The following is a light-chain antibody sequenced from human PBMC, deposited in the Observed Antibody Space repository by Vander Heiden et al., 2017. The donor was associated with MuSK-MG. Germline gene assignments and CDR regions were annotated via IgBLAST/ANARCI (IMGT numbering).Light chain of an antibody. J-gene: IGKJ4*01. V-gene: IGKV3-20*01. CDR2: GGS. Sequence: EIVLTQSPGTRCLSPGERATLLCKADQTITSSALAWCRKNHGQATRLLICGGSSRATGLPDRLSGSGSGTDFTLTISRLEHEGLAVYYRKQDGNPHTFGGGTKVEIK. CDR3: KQDGNPHT. CDR1: QTITSSA.